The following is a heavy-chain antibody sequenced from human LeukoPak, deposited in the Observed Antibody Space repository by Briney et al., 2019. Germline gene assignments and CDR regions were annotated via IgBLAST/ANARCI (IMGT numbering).Heavy chain of an antibody. CDR2: IYYSGST. V-gene: IGHV4-59*01. Sequence: PSETLSLTCTVSGGSISSYYWSWIRQPPGKGLEWIGYIYYSGSTNYNPSLKSRVTISVDTSKNQFSLKLSSVTAADTAVYYCARAPLRNYGVDYWGQGTLVTVSS. CDR3: ARAPLRNYGVDY. D-gene: IGHD4-11*01. CDR1: GGSISSYY. J-gene: IGHJ4*02.